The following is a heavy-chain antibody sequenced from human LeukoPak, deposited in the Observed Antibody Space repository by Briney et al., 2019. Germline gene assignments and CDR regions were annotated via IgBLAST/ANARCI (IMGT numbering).Heavy chain of an antibody. V-gene: IGHV4-34*01. CDR3: ARRCGSYCSGGSWRAFDY. Sequence: SETLSLTCAVYGGSFSGYYWSWIRQPPGKGLEGIGEINHSGSTNYNPSLKSRVTISVDTSKNQFSLKLSSVTAADTAVYYCARRCGSYCSGGSWRAFDYWGQGTLVTVSS. CDR2: INHSGST. D-gene: IGHD2-15*01. CDR1: GGSFSGYY. J-gene: IGHJ4*02.